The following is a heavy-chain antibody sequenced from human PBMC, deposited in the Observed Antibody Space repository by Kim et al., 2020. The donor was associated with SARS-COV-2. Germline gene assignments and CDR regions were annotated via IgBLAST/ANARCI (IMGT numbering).Heavy chain of an antibody. J-gene: IGHJ6*03. D-gene: IGHD3-3*01. V-gene: IGHV1-8*01. Sequence: ASVKVSCKASGYTFTSYDINWVRQATGQGLEWMGWMNPNSGNTGYAQKFQGRVTMTRNTSISTAYMELSSLRSEDTAVYYCVRAPPARREFTIFGVFTTYYYYMDVWGKGTTVTVSS. CDR1: GYTFTSYD. CDR3: VRAPPARREFTIFGVFTTYYYYMDV. CDR2: MNPNSGNT.